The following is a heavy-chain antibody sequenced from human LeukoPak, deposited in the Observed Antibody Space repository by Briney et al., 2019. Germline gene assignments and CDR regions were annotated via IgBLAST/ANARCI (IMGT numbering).Heavy chain of an antibody. J-gene: IGHJ3*01. Sequence: GGSLRLSCAASGFTFSGYWIHWVRQAPGKGLVWVSRINSDGSSTSYADSVKGRFTISRDNSKNTLYLQMNSLRAEDTAVYYCARGMRQIDDAFDLWGQGTMVTVSS. CDR2: INSDGSST. D-gene: IGHD6-25*01. CDR3: ARGMRQIDDAFDL. V-gene: IGHV3-74*01. CDR1: GFTFSGYW.